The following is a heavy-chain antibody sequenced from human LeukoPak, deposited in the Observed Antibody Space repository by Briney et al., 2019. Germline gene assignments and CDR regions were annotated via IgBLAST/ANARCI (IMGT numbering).Heavy chain of an antibody. V-gene: IGHV3-30*02. D-gene: IGHD6-19*01. Sequence: GGSLRLSCAAPGFSFSSYGMHWVRQASGRGLEWVAFIRYDGSNKDYADSVKGRFTISRDNSKNTLYLQMNSLRAEDTAVYYCARVEGGWYGYSLVDYWGQGTLVTVSS. CDR3: ARVEGGWYGYSLVDY. CDR2: IRYDGSNK. J-gene: IGHJ4*02. CDR1: GFSFSSYG.